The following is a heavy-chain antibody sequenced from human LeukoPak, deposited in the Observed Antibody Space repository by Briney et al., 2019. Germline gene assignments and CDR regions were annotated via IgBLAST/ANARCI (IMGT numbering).Heavy chain of an antibody. D-gene: IGHD2-21*02. Sequence: SETLSLTCTVSGGSISSSSYYWGWIRQPPGKGLEWIGSIYYSGSTYYNPSLKSRVTISVDTSKNQFSLKLSSVTAADTAVYYCARIPYCGGDCSVTYYYYYMDVWGKGTTVTVSS. CDR3: ARIPYCGGDCSVTYYYYYMDV. V-gene: IGHV4-39*01. CDR1: GGSISSSSYY. CDR2: IYYSGST. J-gene: IGHJ6*03.